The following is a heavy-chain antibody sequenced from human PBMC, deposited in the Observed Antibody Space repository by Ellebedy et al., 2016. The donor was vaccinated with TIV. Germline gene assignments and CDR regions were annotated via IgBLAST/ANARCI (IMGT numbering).Heavy chain of an antibody. CDR2: IKQDGSET. D-gene: IGHD3-3*02. V-gene: IGHV3-7*01. Sequence: GESLKISCVASAFTSPFTFSNYWMNWVRQAPGKGLEWLANIKQDGSETYYVDSVKGRFTISRDNTKNSLFLQMSSLRDEDTGTYYCAAGGGILAVAWGHGTLVTVSS. CDR1: AFTSPFTFSNYW. J-gene: IGHJ5*01. CDR3: AAGGGILAVA.